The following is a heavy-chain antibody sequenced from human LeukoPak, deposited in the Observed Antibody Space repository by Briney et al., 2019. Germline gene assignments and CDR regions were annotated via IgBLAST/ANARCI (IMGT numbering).Heavy chain of an antibody. Sequence: GASVKVSCKASGGTFSSYGVSWVRQAPGQGLEWMGGIIPIFRTTTYAQEFRGRVMITADESMSTAYMELNSLRSEDTAVYYCARSQRAGNIVYHFDYWGQGTRVTVSS. V-gene: IGHV1-69*01. CDR3: ARSQRAGNIVYHFDY. J-gene: IGHJ4*02. D-gene: IGHD6-19*01. CDR1: GGTFSSYG. CDR2: IIPIFRTT.